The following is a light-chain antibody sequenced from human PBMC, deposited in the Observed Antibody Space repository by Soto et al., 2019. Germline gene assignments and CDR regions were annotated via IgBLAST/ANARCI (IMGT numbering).Light chain of an antibody. CDR2: AAS. J-gene: IGKJ4*01. V-gene: IGKV1-39*01. Sequence: DLQMTQSPSSLSASVGDRVTISCRASQSISSYLNWYQHKPGKGPNLLISAASTLHNGVPPRFSGSGSGTDFTLTISSLQPEDFATYFCQQSYRTPPTFGGGTKVEIK. CDR1: QSISSY. CDR3: QQSYRTPPT.